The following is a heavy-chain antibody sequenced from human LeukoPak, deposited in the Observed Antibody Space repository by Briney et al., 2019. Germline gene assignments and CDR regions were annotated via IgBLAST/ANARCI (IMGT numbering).Heavy chain of an antibody. CDR1: GYRFTTYW. CDR2: IYPGDSDT. Sequence: GASLKISCKGSGYRFTTYWIGWVRQRPGKGLEWMGIIYPGDSDTRYSPSFEGQVTISADKSISTAYLQWSSLKTSDTAMSYCARREVSGALLYWGEGTLVTVSS. D-gene: IGHD2-15*01. J-gene: IGHJ4*02. V-gene: IGHV5-51*01. CDR3: ARREVSGALLY.